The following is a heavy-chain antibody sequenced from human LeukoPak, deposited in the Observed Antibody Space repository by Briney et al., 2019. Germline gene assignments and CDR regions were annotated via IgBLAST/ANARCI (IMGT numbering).Heavy chain of an antibody. J-gene: IGHJ4*02. CDR3: AKDSSLDY. V-gene: IGHV3-23*01. CDR2: LSGSGYNT. Sequence: PGGSLRLSCAASGFTFSSHALSWVRQAPGKGLEWVSSLSGSGYNTYYADSVKGRFTISRDNSKNTLYLQMNSLRAEDTAVYYCAKDSSLDYWGQGTLVTVSS. CDR1: GFTFSSHA.